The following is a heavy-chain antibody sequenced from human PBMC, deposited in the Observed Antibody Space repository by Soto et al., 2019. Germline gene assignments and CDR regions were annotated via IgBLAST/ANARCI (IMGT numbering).Heavy chain of an antibody. CDR1: GYTFTSYG. V-gene: IGHV1-18*01. D-gene: IGHD2-15*01. CDR3: ARDCSGGSCYSGIDAFDI. CDR2: ISAYNGNT. J-gene: IGHJ3*02. Sequence: ASVKVSCKASGYTFTSYGISWVRQAPGQGLEWMGWISAYNGNTNYAQKLQGRVTMTTNTSTSTAYMELSSLRSEDTAVYYCARDCSGGSCYSGIDAFDIWGQGTMVTVSS.